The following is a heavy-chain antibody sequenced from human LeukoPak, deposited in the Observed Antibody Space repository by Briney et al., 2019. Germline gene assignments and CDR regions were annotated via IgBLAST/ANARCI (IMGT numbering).Heavy chain of an antibody. V-gene: IGHV3-23*01. J-gene: IGHJ4*02. CDR2: ISGDNPGT. D-gene: IGHD2-15*01. Sequence: GGSLRLSCAASGFTFSTYAMSWVRQTLGKGLEWVAAISGDNPGTYHANSVKGRFTISRDNSKNTLHLQMSGLRAEDTARYYCAKAPVGHCSGAFCYHFDSWGQGTLVTVSS. CDR1: GFTFSTYA. CDR3: AKAPVGHCSGAFCYHFDS.